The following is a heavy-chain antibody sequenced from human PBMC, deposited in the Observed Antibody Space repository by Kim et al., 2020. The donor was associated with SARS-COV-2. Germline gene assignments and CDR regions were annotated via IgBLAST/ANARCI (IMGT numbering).Heavy chain of an antibody. CDR3: ATGLPYYYDSSGYLGY. Sequence: ASVKVSCKVSGYTLTELSMHWVRQAPGKGLEWMGGFDPEDGETIYAQKFQGRVTMTEDTSTDTAYMELSSLRSEDTAVYYCATGLPYYYDSSGYLGYWGQGTLVTVSS. V-gene: IGHV1-24*01. CDR1: GYTLTELS. D-gene: IGHD3-22*01. J-gene: IGHJ4*02. CDR2: FDPEDGET.